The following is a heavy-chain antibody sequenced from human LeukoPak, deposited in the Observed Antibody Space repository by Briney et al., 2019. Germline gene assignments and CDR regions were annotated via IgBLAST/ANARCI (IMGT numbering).Heavy chain of an antibody. CDR1: GFTFSGYA. V-gene: IGHV3-30-3*01. J-gene: IGHJ3*02. D-gene: IGHD1/OR15-1a*01. CDR3: ARTGTDALDI. CDR2: TSYDESNK. Sequence: PGGSLRLSCAASGFTFSGYAMHWVRQAPGKGLEWVSVTSYDESNKYYADSVKGRFTISRDNSKNTLYLQMNSLRAEDTAVYYCARTGTDALDIWGQGTMVTVSS.